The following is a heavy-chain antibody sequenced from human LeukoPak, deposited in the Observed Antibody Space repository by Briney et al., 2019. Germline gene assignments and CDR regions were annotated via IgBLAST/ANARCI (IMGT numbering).Heavy chain of an antibody. CDR2: ISLTDSRI. Sequence: PGGSLRLSCAAPGFTFSSYTLNWVRQAPGKGLEWISYISLTDSRISYADSVKGRFTISRDNAKNSLYLQMNSLRDEDTAVSYCARDHDWSFDYWGQGTLVTVSS. CDR3: ARDHDWSFDY. J-gene: IGHJ4*02. CDR1: GFTFSSYT. D-gene: IGHD1-1*01. V-gene: IGHV3-48*02.